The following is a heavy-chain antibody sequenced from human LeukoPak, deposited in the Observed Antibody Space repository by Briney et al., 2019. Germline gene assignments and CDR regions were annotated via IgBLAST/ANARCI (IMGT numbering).Heavy chain of an antibody. V-gene: IGHV3-23*01. Sequence: GGSLRLSCAASGFTFSSYGMSWVRQAPGKGLEWVSAISGSGGSTYYADSVKGRFTISRDNSKNTLYLQMNNLRPDDTAIYYCAKLRTSGFDYWGQGTLVTVSS. J-gene: IGHJ4*02. D-gene: IGHD1-1*01. CDR1: GFTFSSYG. CDR2: ISGSGGST. CDR3: AKLRTSGFDY.